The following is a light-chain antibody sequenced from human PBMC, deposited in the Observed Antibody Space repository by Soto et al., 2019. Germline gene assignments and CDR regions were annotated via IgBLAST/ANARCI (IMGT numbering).Light chain of an antibody. V-gene: IGKV3-11*01. CDR2: DPS. Sequence: EIVLTQSPATLSLSPGERATLSCRASQSVSSYLAWYQQKPGQAPRLLIYDPSNRATGIPARFNGSGSGTDVTPAISSLEPKDLGVYYCEPSSNWPPLTFGGGTKVEIK. J-gene: IGKJ4*02. CDR3: EPSSNWPPLT. CDR1: QSVSSY.